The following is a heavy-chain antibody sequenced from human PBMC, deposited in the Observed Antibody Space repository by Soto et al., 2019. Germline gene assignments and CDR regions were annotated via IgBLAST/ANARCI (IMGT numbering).Heavy chain of an antibody. CDR3: VRGCGRAVCPYYLDV. D-gene: IGHD2-15*01. Sequence: VGFLRLSYSAAEGTFIAYGGSWLRQTPGTGLEWVATIRQDGNEKHHVDSVKGRFAISRDNVENSLYLQMSSLRPDDTAVYYCVRGCGRAVCPYYLDVWGKGTTVTVS. CDR2: IRQDGNEK. CDR1: EGTFIAYG. J-gene: IGHJ6*03. V-gene: IGHV3-7*01.